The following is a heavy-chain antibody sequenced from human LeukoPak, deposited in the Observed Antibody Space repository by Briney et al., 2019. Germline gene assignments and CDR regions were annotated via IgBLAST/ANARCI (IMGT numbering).Heavy chain of an antibody. CDR3: ASGDCSGGSCYYISGW. Sequence: ASVKVSCKASGYTFTGYYMHWVRQAPGQGLEWMGWINPNSGGTNYAQKFQGRVTMTRDTSISTAYMELSRLRSDDTAVYYCASGDCSGGSCYYISGWWGQGTLVTVSS. CDR1: GYTFTGYY. CDR2: INPNSGGT. V-gene: IGHV1-2*02. D-gene: IGHD2-15*01. J-gene: IGHJ4*02.